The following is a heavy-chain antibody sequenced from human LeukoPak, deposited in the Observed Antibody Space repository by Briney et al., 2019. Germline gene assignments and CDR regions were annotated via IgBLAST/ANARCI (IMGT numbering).Heavy chain of an antibody. CDR2: INPNSGST. CDR3: ARVAKLWFGELSSFDY. CDR1: GYTFTGYY. Sequence: ASVKVSCKASGYTFTGYYMHWVRQAPGQGLEWMGWINPNSGSTNYAQKFQGRVTMTRDTSISTAYMELSRLRSDDTAVYYCARVAKLWFGELSSFDYWGQGTLVTVSS. V-gene: IGHV1-2*02. J-gene: IGHJ4*02. D-gene: IGHD3-10*01.